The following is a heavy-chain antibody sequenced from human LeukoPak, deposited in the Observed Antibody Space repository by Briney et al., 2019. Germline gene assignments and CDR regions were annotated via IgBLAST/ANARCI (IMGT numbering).Heavy chain of an antibody. V-gene: IGHV1-2*02. Sequence: GASVKGSCKASGNTFTGYYMHWVRQAPGQGLEWMGWINPNSGGTNYAQKFQGRVTMTRDTSISTAYMELSRLRSDDTAVYYCARGEHYDSSGYFIWGQGTLVTVSS. D-gene: IGHD3-22*01. J-gene: IGHJ4*02. CDR3: ARGEHYDSSGYFI. CDR1: GNTFTGYY. CDR2: INPNSGGT.